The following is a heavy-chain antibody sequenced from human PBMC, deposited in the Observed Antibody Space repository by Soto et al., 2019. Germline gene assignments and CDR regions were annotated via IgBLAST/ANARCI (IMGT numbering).Heavy chain of an antibody. D-gene: IGHD3-3*01. V-gene: IGHV1-69*13. CDR1: GGTFSSYA. J-gene: IGHJ6*02. Sequence: SVKVSCKASGGTFSSYAISWVRQAPGQGLEWMGGIIPIFGTANYAQKFQGRVTITADESTSTAYMELSSLRSEDTAVYYCARDTIFGVVITDYYYGMDVWGQGTTVTVSS. CDR3: ARDTIFGVVITDYYYGMDV. CDR2: IIPIFGTA.